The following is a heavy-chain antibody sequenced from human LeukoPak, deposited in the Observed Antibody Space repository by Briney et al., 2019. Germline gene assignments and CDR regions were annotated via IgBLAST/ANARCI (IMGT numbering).Heavy chain of an antibody. CDR2: IYTSGST. Sequence: PSETLSLTCTVSGGSISSYYWSWIRQPAGKGLEWIGRIYTSGSTNYNPSLKSRVTMSVDTSKNQFSLKLSSVTAADTAVYYCARDEVGATSYNWFDPWGQGTLVTVSS. D-gene: IGHD1-26*01. V-gene: IGHV4-4*07. CDR1: GGSISSYY. CDR3: ARDEVGATSYNWFDP. J-gene: IGHJ5*02.